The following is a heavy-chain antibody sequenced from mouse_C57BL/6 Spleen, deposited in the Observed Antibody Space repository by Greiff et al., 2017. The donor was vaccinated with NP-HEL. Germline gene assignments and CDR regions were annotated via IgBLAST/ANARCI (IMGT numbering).Heavy chain of an antibody. D-gene: IGHD1-1*01. Sequence: VQLQQSGAELVRPGASVTLSCKASGYTFTDYEMHWVKQTPVHGLEWIGAIDPETGGTAYNQKFKGKAILTADKSSSTAYMELRSLTSEDSAVYYCTRDYGSSYYFDYWGQGTTLTVSS. CDR3: TRDYGSSYYFDY. V-gene: IGHV1-15*01. CDR1: GYTFTDYE. J-gene: IGHJ2*01. CDR2: IDPETGGT.